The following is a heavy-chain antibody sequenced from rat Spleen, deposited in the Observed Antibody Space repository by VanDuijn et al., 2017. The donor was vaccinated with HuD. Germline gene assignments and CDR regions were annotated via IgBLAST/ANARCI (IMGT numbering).Heavy chain of an antibody. CDR1: GFTFSAYW. Sequence: EVQLVETGGGLVQPGRSLKLSCVASGFTFSAYWMYWVRQAPGKGLEWVSSIDTDGSRTYYPDSVRGRFTISRDNAKSTLYLQMNSLRSEDTATYYCTKEGGTFWGQGTLVTVSS. CDR2: IDTDGSRT. J-gene: IGHJ3*01. CDR3: TKEGGTF. V-gene: IGHV5-58*01.